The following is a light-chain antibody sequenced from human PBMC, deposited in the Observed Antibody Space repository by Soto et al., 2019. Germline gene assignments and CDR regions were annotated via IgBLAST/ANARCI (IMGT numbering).Light chain of an antibody. CDR2: GAS. J-gene: IGKJ5*01. V-gene: IGKV3-20*01. CDR1: QSGVSSN. Sequence: EIVLTQSPGTLSLSPGERATLSCRASQSGVSSNLAGYQQRPGQAPRLLIYGASSRATGIPDRFTGSGSGTDFTLTISRVEPEDFAVYYCQQYGDSPITFGQGTRLEIK. CDR3: QQYGDSPIT.